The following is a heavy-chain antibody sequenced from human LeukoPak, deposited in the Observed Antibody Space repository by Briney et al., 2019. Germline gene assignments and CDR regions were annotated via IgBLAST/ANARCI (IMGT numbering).Heavy chain of an antibody. CDR1: GGSIGSGTYY. CDR2: IYYSGST. Sequence: SETLSLTCTVSGGSIGSGTYYWGWIRQSPGKGLEWIGSIYYSGSTNYNPSLKSRVTISVDTSKNQFSLKLSSVTAADTAVYYCARFAIYCSGGSCYVRYFDYWGQGTLVTVSS. J-gene: IGHJ4*02. CDR3: ARFAIYCSGGSCYVRYFDY. D-gene: IGHD2-15*01. V-gene: IGHV4-39*07.